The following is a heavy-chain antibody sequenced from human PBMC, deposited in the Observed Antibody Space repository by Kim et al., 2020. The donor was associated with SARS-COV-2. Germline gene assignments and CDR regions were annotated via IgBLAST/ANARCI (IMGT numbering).Heavy chain of an antibody. V-gene: IGHV4-34*01. J-gene: IGHJ5*01. CDR2: INHSGST. CDR3: ARTYCSSTSWSQRPTAYN. Sequence: SETLSLTCAVYGGSFSGYYWSWIRQPPGKGLEWIGEINHSGSTNYNPSLKSRVTISVDTSKNQFSLKLSSVTAADTAVYYCARTYCSSTSWSQRPTAYN. CDR1: GGSFSGYY. D-gene: IGHD2-2*01.